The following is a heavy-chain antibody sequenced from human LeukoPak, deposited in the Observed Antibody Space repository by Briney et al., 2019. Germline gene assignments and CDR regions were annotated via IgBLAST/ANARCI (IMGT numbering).Heavy chain of an antibody. CDR3: ARVSYQEGADY. D-gene: IGHD1-26*01. J-gene: IGHJ4*02. CDR2: ISPSGTT. Sequence: PSETLSLTCTVSGGSINGGNYYWTWIRQPAGKGLEWIGRISPSGTTNYNPSLTSRVTILIDTSKKQFSLKLSFVTAADTAVYYCARVSYQEGADYWGQGTLVTVSS. V-gene: IGHV4-61*02. CDR1: GGSINGGNYY.